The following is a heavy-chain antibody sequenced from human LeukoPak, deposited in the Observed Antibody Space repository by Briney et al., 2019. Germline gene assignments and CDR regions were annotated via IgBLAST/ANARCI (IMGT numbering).Heavy chain of an antibody. CDR3: ARYCGAASCYSGFDY. Sequence: PGVSLRLSCAASGLTFGSYVMSWVRQAPGKGPEWVSAISGDGGTYYADSVKGRFTISRDNSKNTLYLQMNSLGGEDTALYYCARYCGAASCYSGFDYWGQGTLVTVAS. CDR1: GLTFGSYV. D-gene: IGHD2-15*01. CDR2: ISGDGGT. J-gene: IGHJ4*02. V-gene: IGHV3-23*01.